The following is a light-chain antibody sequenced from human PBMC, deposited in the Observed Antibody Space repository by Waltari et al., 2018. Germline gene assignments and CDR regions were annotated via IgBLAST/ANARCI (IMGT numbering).Light chain of an antibody. CDR1: QSISSW. CDR3: QQYNSYTWT. V-gene: IGKV1-5*03. CDR2: TAS. J-gene: IGKJ1*01. Sequence: DIPMTQSPSTLSASVVDKVTITCRASQSISSWLAWYQQKPGKAPKLLIYTASSLESGVPSRFSGSGSGTEFTLTISSLQPEDFATYYCQQYNSYTWTFGQGTKVEIK.